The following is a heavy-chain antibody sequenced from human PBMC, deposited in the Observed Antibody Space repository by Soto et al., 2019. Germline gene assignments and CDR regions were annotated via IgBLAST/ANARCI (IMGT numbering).Heavy chain of an antibody. CDR2: IDTDGSTT. V-gene: IGHV3-74*01. Sequence: EVHLVESGGAVVQPGGSLRLSCATSGFTFSNYWMHWVRQVPGRGLVWVSRIDTDGSTTSYADFAKGRFTISRDNAKSTLSLQMNSLRAEDTAIYYCACSRRPARLGPKGAIDYWGQGTLATVSS. D-gene: IGHD2-15*01. J-gene: IGHJ4*02. CDR3: ACSRRPARLGPKGAIDY. CDR1: GFTFSNYW.